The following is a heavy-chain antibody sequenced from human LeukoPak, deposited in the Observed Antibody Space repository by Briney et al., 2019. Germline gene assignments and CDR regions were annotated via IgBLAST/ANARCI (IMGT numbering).Heavy chain of an antibody. CDR3: ARLLWFGDYYFDY. CDR1: GGSISSYY. D-gene: IGHD3-10*01. J-gene: IGHJ4*02. V-gene: IGHV4-59*01. Sequence: TSETLSLTCTVSGGSISSYYWSWIRQPPGKGLEWIGYIYYSGSTNYNPSLKSRVTISVDTSKNQFSLKLSSVTAADTAVYYCARLLWFGDYYFDYWGQGTLVTVSS. CDR2: IYYSGST.